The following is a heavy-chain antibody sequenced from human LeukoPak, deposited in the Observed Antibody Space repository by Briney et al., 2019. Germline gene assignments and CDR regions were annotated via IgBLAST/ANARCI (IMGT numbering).Heavy chain of an antibody. J-gene: IGHJ4*02. CDR1: GGSISSHY. Sequence: SETLSLTCTVSGGSISSHYWSCIRQPPGKGLEWIWYIYYSGSTNYNPSLKSRVTISVDTSKNQFSLKLSSVTAAHTAVYYCARDGPGGYFDYWGQGTLVSVSS. D-gene: IGHD3-16*01. CDR3: ARDGPGGYFDY. CDR2: IYYSGST. V-gene: IGHV4-59*11.